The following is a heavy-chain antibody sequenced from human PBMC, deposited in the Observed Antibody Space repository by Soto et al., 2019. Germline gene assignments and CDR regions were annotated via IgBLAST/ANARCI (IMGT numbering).Heavy chain of an antibody. V-gene: IGHV3-7*04. CDR1: GFTFSRSW. CDR2: IKQDGSEK. CDR3: PRGILEVFITPPPYYPAYLDA. D-gene: IGHD3-3*01. J-gene: IGHJ6*03. Sequence: EVQLVESGGGLVQPGGSLRLSCAASGFTFSRSWMSWVRQAPGKGLEWVANIKQDGSEKYYVDSVKGRFSISRDNAKNPRNLQMNGLRVEDRPVYYCPRGILEVFITPPPYYPAYLDAWAKGPRSPSP.